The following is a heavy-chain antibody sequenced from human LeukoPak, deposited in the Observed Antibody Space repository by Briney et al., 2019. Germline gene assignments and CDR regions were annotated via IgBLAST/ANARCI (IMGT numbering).Heavy chain of an antibody. CDR1: GGSISSYY. Sequence: PSETLSLTCNVSGGSISSYYWNWIRQPPGKGLKWIGYIFYSGSTNYNPSLESRVTISVDTSKNQFSLRLTSVTAADTAIYYCARQYSSASRCFDYWGQGALVTVSA. V-gene: IGHV4-59*08. CDR3: ARQYSSASRCFDY. J-gene: IGHJ4*02. D-gene: IGHD6-19*01. CDR2: IFYSGST.